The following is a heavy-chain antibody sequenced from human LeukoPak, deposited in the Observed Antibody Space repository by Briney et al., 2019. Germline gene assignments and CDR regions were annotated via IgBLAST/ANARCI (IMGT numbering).Heavy chain of an antibody. Sequence: GGSLRLSCAASGFTVSSNYMNWVRQAPGKGLEWVSVIYSGGNTYYTDSVKGRVTISRDNSKNALYLLMNRLNAEDTADYYCWRAVVVRIFGVNTGRGFDPWGQGTLVTVSS. CDR2: IYSGGNT. CDR3: WRAVVVRIFGVNTGRGFDP. D-gene: IGHD3-3*01. CDR1: GFTVSSNY. V-gene: IGHV3-66*01. J-gene: IGHJ5*02.